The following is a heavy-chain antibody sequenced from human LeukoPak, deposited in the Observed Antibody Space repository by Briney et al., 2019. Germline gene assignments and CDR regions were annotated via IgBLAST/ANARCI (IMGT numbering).Heavy chain of an antibody. CDR2: VFHSGGT. CDR3: ARTKSGSYHSPFDY. J-gene: IGHJ4*02. V-gene: IGHV4-59*05. Sequence: SETLSLTCTVSGGSISSYYWSWIRQPPGKGLEWIGSVFHSGGTYYNPSLKSRVTISVDTSKNQFSLKLNSMTAADTALYYCARTKSGSYHSPFDYWGQGTLVTVSS. CDR1: GGSISSYY. D-gene: IGHD1-26*01.